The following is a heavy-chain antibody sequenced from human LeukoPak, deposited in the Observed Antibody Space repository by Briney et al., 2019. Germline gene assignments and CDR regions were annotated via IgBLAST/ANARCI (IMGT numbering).Heavy chain of an antibody. CDR2: ISWDGGST. V-gene: IGHV3-43D*03. CDR1: GFTFDDYA. J-gene: IGHJ6*03. D-gene: IGHD2-2*01. Sequence: PGGSLRLSCAASGFTFDDYAMHWVRHAPGKGLEWVSLISWDGGSTYYADSVKGRFTISRDNAKNSLYLQMNSLRAEDTALYHCARDYIVVVPAARGPSVYYYYMDVWGKGTTVTVSS. CDR3: ARDYIVVVPAARGPSVYYYYMDV.